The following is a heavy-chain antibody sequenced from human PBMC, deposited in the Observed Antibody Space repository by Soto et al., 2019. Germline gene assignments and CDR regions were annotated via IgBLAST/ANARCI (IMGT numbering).Heavy chain of an antibody. D-gene: IGHD2-8*02. CDR2: ISHYLSSM. CDR1: GIFFSSYG. Sequence: GGSLRLSCAVSGIFFSSYGMHWVRQAPVNGLEFVALISHYLSSMFYGDSVRGRFTISRYNSMYILFLQMSGLRPEDTALYYCMTQGTAEHSDYWGQGTLVTVSS. V-gene: IGHV3-30*03. J-gene: IGHJ4*02. CDR3: MTQGTAEHSDY.